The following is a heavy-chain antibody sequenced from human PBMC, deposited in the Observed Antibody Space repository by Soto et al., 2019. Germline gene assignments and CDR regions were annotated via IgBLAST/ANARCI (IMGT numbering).Heavy chain of an antibody. V-gene: IGHV3-15*01. CDR3: TTDWVRPHSNTKRTNYYYYYMDV. J-gene: IGHJ6*03. D-gene: IGHD4-4*01. CDR2: IKSKTDGGTT. CDR1: GFTFSNAW. Sequence: EVQLVESGGGLVKPGGSLRLSCAASGFTFSNAWMSWVRQAPGKGLEWVGRIKSKTDGGTTDYAAPVKGRFTISRDDSKNTLYLQMNSLKTEDTAVYYCTTDWVRPHSNTKRTNYYYYYMDVWGKGTTVTVSS.